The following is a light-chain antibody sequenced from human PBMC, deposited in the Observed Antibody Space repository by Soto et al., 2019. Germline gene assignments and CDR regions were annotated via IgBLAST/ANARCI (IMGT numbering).Light chain of an antibody. V-gene: IGKV3-20*01. CDR2: GAS. CDR1: QSVSSSY. CDR3: QQYDTSPRT. Sequence: EIVFTQSPGPPSFSPRERATPSSRARQSVSSSYLAWYQQKPGQAPRLLIYGASSRATGIPDRFSSSGSGTDFTLTISRLEPEDFAVYYCQQYDTSPRTFGQGTKV. J-gene: IGKJ1*01.